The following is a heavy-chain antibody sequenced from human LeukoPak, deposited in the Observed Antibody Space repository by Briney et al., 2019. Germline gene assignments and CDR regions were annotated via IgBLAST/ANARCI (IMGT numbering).Heavy chain of an antibody. Sequence: GGSLRLSCAASGFTFSSYAMYWVRQAPGKGLEYVSAISSDGGKTYYANSVKGRFTISRDNPKNTLYLQMGTLRVEDMALYHCARSIRAGYGLFDSWGQGTLVTVSS. CDR3: ARSIRAGYGLFDS. V-gene: IGHV3-64*01. J-gene: IGHJ4*02. CDR2: ISSDGGKT. CDR1: GFTFSSYA. D-gene: IGHD5-18*01.